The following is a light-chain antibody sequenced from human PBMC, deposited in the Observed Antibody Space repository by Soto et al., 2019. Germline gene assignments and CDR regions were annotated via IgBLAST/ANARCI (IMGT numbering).Light chain of an antibody. CDR3: QQYNNLPPWT. CDR2: DAS. Sequence: DIQMTQSPSTLSASVGDRVTITCRASQSISSWLAWYQQKPGKAPKLLIYDASSLESGVPSRFSGSGSGTEFTLTISSLQSEDFAVYYCQQYNNLPPWTFGQGTKVDI. V-gene: IGKV1-5*01. CDR1: QSISSW. J-gene: IGKJ1*01.